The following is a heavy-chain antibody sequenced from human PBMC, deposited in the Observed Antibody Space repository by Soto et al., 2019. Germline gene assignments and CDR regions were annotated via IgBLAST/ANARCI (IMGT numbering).Heavy chain of an antibody. D-gene: IGHD3-9*01. CDR3: ACPLDYRYGMDV. Sequence: QVQLVQSGAEVKKPGASVKVSCKASGYTFTGYYMPWVRQAPGHGLEWMGWINPNSGGTNYAQKFKGWVTMTRDTSISTAYMELSRLRSDDTAVYYCACPLDYRYGMDVWGQGTTVTVSS. J-gene: IGHJ6*02. CDR1: GYTFTGYY. CDR2: INPNSGGT. V-gene: IGHV1-2*04.